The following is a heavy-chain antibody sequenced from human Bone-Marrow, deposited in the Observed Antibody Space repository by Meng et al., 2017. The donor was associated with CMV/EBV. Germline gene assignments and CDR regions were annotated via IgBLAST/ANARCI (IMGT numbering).Heavy chain of an antibody. J-gene: IGHJ4*02. CDR3: APGFRSWSGSYSS. Sequence: QVHLQQWGEGLLKPSETLSLTCGVYGAPFSGYWSRVRLPPGKGLEWIGEITHSGSTNYNVSLKSRVTISIDTSKNQFSLKLSSVTATDTAVYYCAPGFRSWSGSYSSWGQGTLVTVSS. CDR2: ITHSGST. D-gene: IGHD1-26*01. CDR1: GAPFSGY. V-gene: IGHV4-34*01.